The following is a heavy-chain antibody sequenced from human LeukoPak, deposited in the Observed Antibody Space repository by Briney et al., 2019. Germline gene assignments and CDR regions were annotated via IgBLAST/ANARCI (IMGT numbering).Heavy chain of an antibody. V-gene: IGHV1-24*01. D-gene: IGHD6-19*01. CDR3: ATKLYSSGWPPRFDY. CDR2: FDPEDGET. J-gene: IGHJ4*02. Sequence: ASVKVSCKVSGYTLTELSMHWVRQAPGKGLEWMGGFDPEDGETIYVQKFQGRVTMTEDTSTDTAYMELSSLRSEDTAVYYCATKLYSSGWPPRFDYWGQGTLVTVSS. CDR1: GYTLTELS.